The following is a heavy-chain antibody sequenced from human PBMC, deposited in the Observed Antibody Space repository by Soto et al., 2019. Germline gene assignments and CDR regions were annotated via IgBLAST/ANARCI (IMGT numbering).Heavy chain of an antibody. CDR3: AKDSPRWPRRNYYYCCMDV. Sequence: PGGSLRLSCAASGFTFSSYGMHWVRQAPGKGLEWVAVISYDGSNKYYADSVKGRFTISRDNSKNTLYLQMNSLRAEDTAVYYCAKDSPRWPRRNYYYCCMDVWGQGTTVTVS. J-gene: IGHJ6*02. D-gene: IGHD2-15*01. V-gene: IGHV3-30*18. CDR2: ISYDGSNK. CDR1: GFTFSSYG.